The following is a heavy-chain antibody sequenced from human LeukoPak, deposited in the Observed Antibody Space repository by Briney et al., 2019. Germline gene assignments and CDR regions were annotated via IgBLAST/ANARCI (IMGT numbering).Heavy chain of an antibody. CDR1: GFTFSSYA. CDR2: ISGSGGST. V-gene: IGHV3-23*01. Sequence: GGSLRLSCAASGFTFSSYAMSWVRQAPGKGLEWVSAISGSGGSTYYADSVKGRFTTSRDNAKNSLFLRMNSLRAEDTAVYYCARDPKQDIVVVPALGWFDPWGQGTLVTVSS. J-gene: IGHJ5*02. CDR3: ARDPKQDIVVVPALGWFDP. D-gene: IGHD2-2*01.